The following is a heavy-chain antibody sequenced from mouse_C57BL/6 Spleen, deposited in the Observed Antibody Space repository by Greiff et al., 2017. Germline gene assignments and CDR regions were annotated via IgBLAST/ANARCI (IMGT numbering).Heavy chain of an antibody. CDR2: IYPGSGNT. V-gene: IGHV1-66*01. J-gene: IGHJ3*01. CDR3: ARYYSNYDWFAY. Sequence: QVQLQQSGPELVKPGASVKISCKASGYSFTSYYIHWVKQRPGQGLEWIGWIYPGSGNTKYNEKFKGKATLTADTSSSTAYMQLSSLTSEDSAVYYCARYYSNYDWFAYWGQGTLVTVSA. D-gene: IGHD2-5*01. CDR1: GYSFTSYY.